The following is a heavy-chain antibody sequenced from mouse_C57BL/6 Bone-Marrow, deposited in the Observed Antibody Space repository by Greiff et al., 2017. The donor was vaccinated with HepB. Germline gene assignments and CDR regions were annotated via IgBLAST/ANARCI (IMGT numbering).Heavy chain of an antibody. CDR2: ISNGGGST. CDR1: GFTFSDYY. CDR3: APYGSSPLDY. Sequence: EVKLMESGGGLVQPGGSLKLSCAASGFTFSDYYMYWVRQTPEKRLEWVAYISNGGGSTYYPYTVKGRFTISRDNAKNTLYLQMSRLKSEDTAMYYCAPYGSSPLDYWGQGTSVTVSS. D-gene: IGHD1-1*01. V-gene: IGHV5-12*01. J-gene: IGHJ4*01.